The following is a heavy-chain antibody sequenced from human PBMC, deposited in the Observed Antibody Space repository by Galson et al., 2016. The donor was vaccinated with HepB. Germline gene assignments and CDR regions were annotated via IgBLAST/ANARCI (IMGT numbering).Heavy chain of an antibody. Sequence: SLRLSCAASGFTFSSYGMHWVRQAPGKGLEWVSAISGGGSKYYADSVEGRFTISRDNSKNTLYLQMNSLRVEATSVYYCAKQRGHTVSSYYFDYWGQGTLVTVSS. J-gene: IGHJ4*02. CDR2: ISGGGSK. V-gene: IGHV3-23*01. D-gene: IGHD3-10*01. CDR3: AKQRGHTVSSYYFDY. CDR1: GFTFSSYG.